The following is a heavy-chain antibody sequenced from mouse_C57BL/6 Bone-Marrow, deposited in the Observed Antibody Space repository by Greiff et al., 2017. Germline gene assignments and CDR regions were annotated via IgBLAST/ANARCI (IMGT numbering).Heavy chain of an antibody. V-gene: IGHV1-80*01. CDR1: GYAFSSYW. Sequence: VKLQESGAELVKPGASVKISCKASGYAFSSYWMNWVKQRPGKGLEWIGQIYPGDGDTNYNGKFKGKATLTADKSSSTAYMQLSSLTSEDSAVYFCARSDTTVGSYYAMDYWGQGTSVTVSS. CDR2: IYPGDGDT. J-gene: IGHJ4*01. CDR3: ARSDTTVGSYYAMDY. D-gene: IGHD1-1*01.